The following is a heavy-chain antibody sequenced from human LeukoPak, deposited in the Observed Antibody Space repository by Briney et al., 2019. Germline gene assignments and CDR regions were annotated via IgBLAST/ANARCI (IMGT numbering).Heavy chain of an antibody. D-gene: IGHD3-10*01. Sequence: SETLSLTCAVYGGSFSGYYWSWIRQPPGKGLEGIGSIYYSGSTYYNPSLKSRVTISVDTSKNQFSLKLSSVTAADTAVYYCSRHRTTSEVRGVINYWGQGTLVTVSS. J-gene: IGHJ4*02. CDR1: GGSFSGYY. CDR2: IYYSGST. CDR3: SRHRTTSEVRGVINY. V-gene: IGHV4-34*01.